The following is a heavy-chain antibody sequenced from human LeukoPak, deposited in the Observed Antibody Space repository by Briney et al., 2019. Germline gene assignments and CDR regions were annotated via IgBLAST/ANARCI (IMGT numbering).Heavy chain of an antibody. J-gene: IGHJ4*02. CDR2: ISSSSSYI. Sequence: GGSLRLSCAASGFTFSSYSMNWVRQAPGKGLEWVSSISSSSSYIYYADSVKGRFTISRDNAKNSLYPQMNSLRAEDTAVYYCARQYSSSSSPDYWGQGTLVTVSS. CDR3: ARQYSSSSSPDY. V-gene: IGHV3-21*01. D-gene: IGHD6-13*01. CDR1: GFTFSSYS.